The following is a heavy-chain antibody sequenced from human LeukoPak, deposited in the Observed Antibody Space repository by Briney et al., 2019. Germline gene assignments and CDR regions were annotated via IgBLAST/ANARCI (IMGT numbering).Heavy chain of an antibody. J-gene: IGHJ6*02. CDR1: GYTFTSYD. CDR2: MNPNSGNT. Sequence: ASVKVSCKASGYTFTSYDINWVRQATGQGVEWMGWMNPNSGNTGYAQKFQGRVTMTRNTSISTAYMELSSLRSEDTAVYYCAGVGGAPRKGLRFLEWLSRYYGMDVWGQGTTVTVSS. D-gene: IGHD3-3*01. CDR3: AGVGGAPRKGLRFLEWLSRYYGMDV. V-gene: IGHV1-8*01.